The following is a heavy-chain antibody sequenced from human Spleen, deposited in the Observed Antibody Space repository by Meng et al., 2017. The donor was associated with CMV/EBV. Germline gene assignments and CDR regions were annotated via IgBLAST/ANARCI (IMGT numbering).Heavy chain of an antibody. J-gene: IGHJ6*02. CDR2: ISTHNGNT. Sequence: ASVKVSCKASVYSFPTYGISWVRQAPGQGPEWMGWISTHNGNTKYTQKVKGRVIMTTDTSTSTAYMELRSLRSDDTAVYYFARDGGYDFWSGYYARYKYYGMDVWGQGTTVTVSS. D-gene: IGHD3-3*01. CDR1: VYSFPTYG. V-gene: IGHV1-18*01. CDR3: ARDGGYDFWSGYYARYKYYGMDV.